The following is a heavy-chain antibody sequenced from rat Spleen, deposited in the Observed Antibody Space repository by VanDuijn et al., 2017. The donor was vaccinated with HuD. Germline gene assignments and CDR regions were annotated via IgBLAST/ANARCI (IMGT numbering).Heavy chain of an antibody. CDR1: GFSLTSYH. CDR3: ARLTGTPY. V-gene: IGHV2-32*01. CDR2: IWGDGST. Sequence: QVQLKESGPGLVKPSETLSLTCTVSGFSLTSYHVSWVRQPPGKGLEWMGVIWGDGSTAYNSALKSRLSISRDTSKSQVFLKMSSLKTEDTATYYCARLTGTPYWGQGVMVTVSS. J-gene: IGHJ2*01. D-gene: IGHD5-1*01.